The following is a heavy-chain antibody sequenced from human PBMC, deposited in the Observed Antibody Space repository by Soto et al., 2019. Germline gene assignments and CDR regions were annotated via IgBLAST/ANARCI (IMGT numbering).Heavy chain of an antibody. CDR2: ISGSGGST. V-gene: IGHV3-23*01. CDR1: GFTFSSYA. J-gene: IGHJ4*02. CDR3: AKDQDIVGTVHDIDY. D-gene: IGHD5-12*01. Sequence: GGSLRLSCAASGFTFSSYAMSWVRQAPGKGLEWVSAISGSGGSTYYADSVKGRFTISRDNSKNTLYLQMNSLRAEDTAVYYCAKDQDIVGTVHDIDYWGQGTLVTVSS.